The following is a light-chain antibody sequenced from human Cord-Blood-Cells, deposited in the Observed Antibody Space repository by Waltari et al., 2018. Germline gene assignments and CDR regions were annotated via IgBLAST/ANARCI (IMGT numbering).Light chain of an antibody. V-gene: IGKV3-11*01. CDR2: DAS. CDR1: QSVSSY. CDR3: QQRSNWRT. J-gene: IGKJ1*01. Sequence: EIVLTQSPATLYLSPGERVTLACRASQSVSSYLAWYQQKPGQAPRLLIYDASNRATGIPARFSGSGSGTDFTLTISSLEPEDFAVYYCQQRSNWRTFGQGTKVEIK.